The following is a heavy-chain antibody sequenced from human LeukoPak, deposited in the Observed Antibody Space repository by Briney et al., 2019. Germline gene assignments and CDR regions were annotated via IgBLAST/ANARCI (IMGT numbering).Heavy chain of an antibody. Sequence: ASVKVSCKASGYTFTGYYMHWVRQAPGQGLEWMGWINPNSGGTNYAQKFQGRVTMTRDTSISTAYMELSRLRSDDTAVYYYAREYSSSWSRSGQSNWGQGTLVTVSS. CDR2: INPNSGGT. D-gene: IGHD6-13*01. CDR1: GYTFTGYY. CDR3: AREYSSSWSRSGQSN. J-gene: IGHJ4*02. V-gene: IGHV1-2*02.